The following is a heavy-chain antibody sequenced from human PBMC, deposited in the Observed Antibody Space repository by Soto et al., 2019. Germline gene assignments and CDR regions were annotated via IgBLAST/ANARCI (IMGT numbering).Heavy chain of an antibody. CDR1: GFTFGASN. CDR3: SRDDSDCFFN. Sequence: GGSLRLSCAASGFTFGASNLQWVRQASGKGLEWLGRIGSKGETYATTYAASVKGRFTISRDDSKKTAYLQMNNLESEDTPVYYCSRDDSDCFFNWGRGTLVTVSS. CDR2: IGSKGETYAT. V-gene: IGHV3-73*01. D-gene: IGHD2-21*01. J-gene: IGHJ4*02.